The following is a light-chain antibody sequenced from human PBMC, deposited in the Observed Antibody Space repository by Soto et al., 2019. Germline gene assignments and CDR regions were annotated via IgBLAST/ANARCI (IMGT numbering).Light chain of an antibody. J-gene: IGKJ1*01. Sequence: EIVLTQSPGALSLSPGERATLSCRASQSVSSNYFAWFQQQPGQAPRLLIYGISIGATGIPDRFSGSGSGTDFTLTISRLEPEDFAVYYCEQYGSSPRTFGQGTKVDI. CDR2: GIS. CDR3: EQYGSSPRT. V-gene: IGKV3-20*01. CDR1: QSVSSNY.